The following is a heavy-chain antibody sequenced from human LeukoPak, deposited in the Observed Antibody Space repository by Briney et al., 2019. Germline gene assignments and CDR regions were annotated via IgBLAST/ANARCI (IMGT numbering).Heavy chain of an antibody. CDR1: CGSISTYY. Sequence: SETLSLTCTVSCGSISTYYWSWIRQPPGKGQEWIGYIYYSGSTNYNPSLKSRVTISVDTSKNQFSLKLNSVSAADTAVYYCARGLVYSSSPDYYDHWGQGTLVTISS. V-gene: IGHV4-59*01. CDR2: IYYSGST. D-gene: IGHD6-13*01. J-gene: IGHJ4*02. CDR3: ARGLVYSSSPDYYDH.